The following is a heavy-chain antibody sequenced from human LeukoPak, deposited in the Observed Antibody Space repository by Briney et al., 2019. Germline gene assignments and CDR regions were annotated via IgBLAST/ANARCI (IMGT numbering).Heavy chain of an antibody. CDR3: AREKEEGATGY. CDR2: IYIDGST. J-gene: IGHJ4*02. D-gene: IGHD1-26*01. V-gene: IGHV3-53*01. Sequence: GGSLRLSCAASGFTFSRNYMSGVRQARARGREWVSVIYIDGSTYYADSVKGRFNISRANSKNTVYLQMNSLRAEDTAVYYCAREKEEGATGYWGQGTLVTVSS. CDR1: GFTFSRNY.